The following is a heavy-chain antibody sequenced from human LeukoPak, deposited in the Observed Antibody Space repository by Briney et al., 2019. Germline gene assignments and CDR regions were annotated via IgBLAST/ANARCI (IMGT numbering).Heavy chain of an antibody. CDR2: ISPGDSDT. J-gene: IGHJ4*02. V-gene: IGHV5-51*01. Sequence: GESLKISCKGSGYSFSSYWIGWVRQMPGKGLEWMGIISPGDSDTRYSPSFQGQVTISADKSISTAYLQWSSLKASDTAMFYCARSSSSSIEGFDYWGQGTLVTVSS. CDR1: GYSFSSYW. D-gene: IGHD6-6*01. CDR3: ARSSSSSIEGFDY.